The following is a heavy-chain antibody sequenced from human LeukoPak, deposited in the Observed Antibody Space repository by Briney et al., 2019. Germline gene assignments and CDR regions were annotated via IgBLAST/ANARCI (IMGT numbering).Heavy chain of an antibody. CDR2: ISSSSSCI. J-gene: IGHJ6*03. CDR1: GFTFSSYS. V-gene: IGHV3-21*01. D-gene: IGHD1-26*01. Sequence: MPGGSLRLSCAASGFTFSSYSMNWVRQAPGKGLEWVSSISSSSSCIYYADSVKGRFTISRDNAKNSLYLQMNSLRAEDTAVYYCAKEGSGSYYALYYYYMDVWGKGTTVTVSS. CDR3: AKEGSGSYYALYYYYMDV.